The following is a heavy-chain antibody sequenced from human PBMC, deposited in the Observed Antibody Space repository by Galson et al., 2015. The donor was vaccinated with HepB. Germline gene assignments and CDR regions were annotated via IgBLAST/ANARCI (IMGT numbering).Heavy chain of an antibody. V-gene: IGHV1-69*13. J-gene: IGHJ4*02. CDR1: GGSFTAST. Sequence: SVKVCCKASGGSFTASTISWVRQAPGQGLERMGGIIPFYGAPKYAQKFKGRVTITADDSTSTAYMELSSLTSEDTAVYYCTRDRGYSYGPPFENWGQGTLVTVSS. D-gene: IGHD5-12*01. CDR2: IIPFYGAP. CDR3: TRDRGYSYGPPFEN.